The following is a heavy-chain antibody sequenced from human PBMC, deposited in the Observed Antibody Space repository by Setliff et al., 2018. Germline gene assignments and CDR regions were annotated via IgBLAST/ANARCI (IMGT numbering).Heavy chain of an antibody. J-gene: IGHJ5*02. CDR3: ARGGDGDYVGAFDP. D-gene: IGHD4-17*01. Sequence: PGGSLRLSCAASGFTVSSNYMSWVRQAPGKGLEWVSVIYSGGSTYYADSVKGRFTISRDNSKNTLYLQMNSLRAEDTAVYYCARGGDGDYVGAFDPWGQGILVTVSS. CDR2: IYSGGST. CDR1: GFTVSSNY. V-gene: IGHV3-66*01.